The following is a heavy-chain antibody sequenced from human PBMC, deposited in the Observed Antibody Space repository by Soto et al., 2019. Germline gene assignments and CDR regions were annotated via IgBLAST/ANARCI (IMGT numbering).Heavy chain of an antibody. CDR1: GGSISSYY. J-gene: IGHJ6*02. CDR2: IYYSGST. Sequence: KTSETLSLTCTVSGGSISSYYWSWIRQPPGKGLEWIGYIYYSGSTNYNPSLKSRVTISVDTSKNQFSLKLSSVTAADTAVYYCARDERNYYYGMDVWGQGTTVTVSS. V-gene: IGHV4-59*01. CDR3: ARDERNYYYGMDV.